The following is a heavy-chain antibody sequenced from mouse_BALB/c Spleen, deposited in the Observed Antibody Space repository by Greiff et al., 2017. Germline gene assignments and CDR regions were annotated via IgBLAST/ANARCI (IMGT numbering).Heavy chain of an antibody. CDR2: ISYDGSN. J-gene: IGHJ2*01. CDR1: GYSITSGYY. CDR3: AREGYSDDY. V-gene: IGHV3-6*02. D-gene: IGHD2-12*01. Sequence: EVQLQQSGPGLVKPSQSLSLTCSVTGYSITSGYYWNWIRQFPGNKLEWMGYISYDGSNNYNPSLKNRISITRDTSKNQFFLKLNSVTTEDTATYYCAREGYSDDYWGQGTTLTVSS.